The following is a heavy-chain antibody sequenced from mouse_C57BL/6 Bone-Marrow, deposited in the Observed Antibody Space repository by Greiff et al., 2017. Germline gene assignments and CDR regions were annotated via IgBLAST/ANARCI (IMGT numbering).Heavy chain of an antibody. J-gene: IGHJ3*01. CDR3: ARPRIAY. Sequence: QVQLQQSGAELARPGASVKLSCKASGYTFTSYGISWVKQRTGQGLEWIGEIYPRSGNTYYNEKFKGKATLTADKSASTAYMELRSLTSEDSAVYFCARPRIAYWGQGTLVPVSA. CDR1: GYTFTSYG. V-gene: IGHV1-81*01. CDR2: IYPRSGNT.